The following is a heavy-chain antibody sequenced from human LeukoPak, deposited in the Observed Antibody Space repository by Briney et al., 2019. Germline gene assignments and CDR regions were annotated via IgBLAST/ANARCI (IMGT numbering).Heavy chain of an antibody. J-gene: IGHJ4*02. CDR3: ARDLGGSGNYYSYFDC. CDR1: RFAFSSYA. V-gene: IGHV3-23*01. CDR2: ISGSGGST. Sequence: GGSLRLSCAASRFAFSSYAMNWVRQAPGKGLEWVSVISGSGGSTSYADSVKGRFTISRDNSKNTLYLQMNSLRAEDTAVYYCARDLGGSGNYYSYFDCWGQGTLVTVSS. D-gene: IGHD3-10*01.